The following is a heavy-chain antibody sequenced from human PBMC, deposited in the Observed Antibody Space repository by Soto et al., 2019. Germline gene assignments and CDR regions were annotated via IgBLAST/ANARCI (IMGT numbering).Heavy chain of an antibody. CDR3: ARAPLISSFFAYGMDV. Sequence: QVQLQESGPGLVKPSQTLSLTCTVSGGSISSVDYYWIWIRQHPGKGLESIGYIYYSGSTYYNPSLRSRVTISVDTSRNQFSLKLRSVTAADTAVYYCARAPLISSFFAYGMDVWGQGTTVTVSS. J-gene: IGHJ6*02. CDR1: GGSISSVDYY. CDR2: IYYSGST. D-gene: IGHD2-8*01. V-gene: IGHV4-31*03.